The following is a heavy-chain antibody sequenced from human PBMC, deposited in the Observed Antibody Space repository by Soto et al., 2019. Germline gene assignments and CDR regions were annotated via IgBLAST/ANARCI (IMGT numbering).Heavy chain of an antibody. Sequence: QITLKESGPTLVKPTQTLTLTCTFSGFSLTTSGVVVGWIRQPPGKALEWLALIYWDDDKRYSPSLKSRLTITKDTSKNQVVLTMTNMDPVDTATSYCAHTMPPRVADYWGQGTLVTVSS. CDR3: AHTMPPRVADY. D-gene: IGHD2-2*01. V-gene: IGHV2-5*02. J-gene: IGHJ4*02. CDR2: IYWDDDK. CDR1: GFSLTTSGVV.